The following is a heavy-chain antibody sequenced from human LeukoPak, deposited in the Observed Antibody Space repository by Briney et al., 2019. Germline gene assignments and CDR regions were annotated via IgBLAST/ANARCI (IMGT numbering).Heavy chain of an antibody. D-gene: IGHD6-19*01. CDR1: GGSISSSSYY. Sequence: PSETLSLTCTVSGGSISSSSYYWGWIRQPPGKGLEWIGSIYHSGSAYYNPSLKSRVTISVDTSKNQFSLKLSSVTAADTAVYYCARGSGWDFDYWGQGTLVTVSS. V-gene: IGHV4-39*07. J-gene: IGHJ4*02. CDR2: IYHSGSA. CDR3: ARGSGWDFDY.